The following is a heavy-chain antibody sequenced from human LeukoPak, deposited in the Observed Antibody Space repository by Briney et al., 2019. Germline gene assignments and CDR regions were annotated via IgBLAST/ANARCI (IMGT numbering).Heavy chain of an antibody. V-gene: IGHV3-21*01. Sequence: GGSLRLSCSASGFTFSSYSMNWVRQAPGKGLEWVSSISSSSSYIYYADSVKGRFTISRDNAKNSLYLQMNGLRAEDTAVYYCARDSVGRYYDSSGYGGDYWGQGTLVTVSS. CDR1: GFTFSSYS. J-gene: IGHJ4*02. CDR2: ISSSSSYI. D-gene: IGHD3-22*01. CDR3: ARDSVGRYYDSSGYGGDY.